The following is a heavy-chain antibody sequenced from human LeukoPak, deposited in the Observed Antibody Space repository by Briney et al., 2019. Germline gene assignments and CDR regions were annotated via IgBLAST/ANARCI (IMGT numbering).Heavy chain of an antibody. V-gene: IGHV4-34*01. CDR2: SDHSGST. D-gene: IGHD6-19*01. Sequence: PSETLSLTCAVYGGSFSGYYWSWIRQPPGKGLEWIGESDHSGSTNYNPSLSSRVTISVDTSKNQFSLKLSSATAADTAVYCCARGRVRGIAVAGLDYWGQGTLVTVSS. J-gene: IGHJ4*02. CDR1: GGSFSGYY. CDR3: ARGRVRGIAVAGLDY.